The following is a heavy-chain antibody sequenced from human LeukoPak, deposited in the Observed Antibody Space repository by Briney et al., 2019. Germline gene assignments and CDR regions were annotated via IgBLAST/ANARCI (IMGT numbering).Heavy chain of an antibody. J-gene: IGHJ4*02. V-gene: IGHV5-10-1*01. Sequence: GESLKISRKGSGYSFTSYWISWVRQMPGKGLEWMGRIDPSDSYTNYSPSLQGHVTISADKSISTAYLQWSSLKASDTAMYYCARTPGRYCSGGSCPPPIDYWGQGTLVTVSS. CDR2: IDPSDSYT. CDR1: GYSFTSYW. CDR3: ARTPGRYCSGGSCPPPIDY. D-gene: IGHD2-15*01.